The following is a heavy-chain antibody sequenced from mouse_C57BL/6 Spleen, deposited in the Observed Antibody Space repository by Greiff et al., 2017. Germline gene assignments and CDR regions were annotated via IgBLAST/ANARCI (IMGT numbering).Heavy chain of an antibody. CDR2: ILPGSGST. Sequence: VKLMESGAELMKPGASVKLSCKATGYTFTGYWIEWVKQRPGHGLEWIGEILPGSGSTNYNEKFKGKATFTADTSSNTAYMQLSSLTTEDSAIYYCARSGYYGNYDRFAYWGQGTLVTVSA. CDR3: ARSGYYGNYDRFAY. J-gene: IGHJ3*01. D-gene: IGHD2-1*01. CDR1: GYTFTGYW. V-gene: IGHV1-9*01.